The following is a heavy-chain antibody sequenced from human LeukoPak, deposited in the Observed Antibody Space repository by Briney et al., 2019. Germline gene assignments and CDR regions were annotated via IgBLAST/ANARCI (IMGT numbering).Heavy chain of an antibody. CDR1: GYTFTTYD. CDR2: MNPNSGNT. Sequence: ASVKVSCKASGYTFTTYDINWVRQATGQGLEWMGWMNPNSGNTGSAQKFQGRVTMTRNTSITTAYMELSSLRSEDTAVYYCATGRSYDPGYYYGMDVWGQGTTVTVSS. CDR3: ATGRSYDPGYYYGMDV. V-gene: IGHV1-8*01. D-gene: IGHD5-12*01. J-gene: IGHJ6*02.